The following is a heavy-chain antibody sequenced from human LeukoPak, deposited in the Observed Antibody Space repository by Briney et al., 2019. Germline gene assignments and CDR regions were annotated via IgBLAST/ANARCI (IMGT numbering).Heavy chain of an antibody. J-gene: IGHJ5*02. Sequence: SETLSLTCTVSGGSISSHYWSWIRQPPGKGLEWVGYIYYSGSTNYNPSLKSRVTISVDTSKNQFSLKLSSVTAADTAVYYCARAGKYDFWSGTSTLNWFDPWGQGTLVTVSS. V-gene: IGHV4-59*11. CDR1: GGSISSHY. CDR2: IYYSGST. D-gene: IGHD3-3*01. CDR3: ARAGKYDFWSGTSTLNWFDP.